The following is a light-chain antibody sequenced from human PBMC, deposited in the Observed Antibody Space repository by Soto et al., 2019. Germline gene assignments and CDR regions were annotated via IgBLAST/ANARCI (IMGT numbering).Light chain of an antibody. V-gene: IGKV3D-15*01. CDR3: HQYNSWPPGT. CDR2: DAS. Sequence: EIVLTQSPATLSLSPGERATLSCRASHSVISSYLAWYQQKPGQAPRLLISDASTRATGIPARFSGSGSGTEFTLTISSLQSEDFALYYCHQYNSWPPGTFGQGTKVDIK. J-gene: IGKJ2*01. CDR1: HSVISSY.